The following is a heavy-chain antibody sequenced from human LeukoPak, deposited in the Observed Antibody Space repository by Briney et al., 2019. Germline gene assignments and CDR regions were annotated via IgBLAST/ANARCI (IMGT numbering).Heavy chain of an antibody. D-gene: IGHD7-27*01. J-gene: IGHJ4*02. CDR2: ISYDGSNK. Sequence: PGGSLRLSCAASGFTFSSYAMHWVRQAPGKGLEWVAVISYDGSNKYYADSVKGRFTISRDNSKNTLYLQMNSLRAEDTAVYYCARDALNWGNAFDYWGQGTLVTVSS. V-gene: IGHV3-30-3*01. CDR3: ARDALNWGNAFDY. CDR1: GFTFSSYA.